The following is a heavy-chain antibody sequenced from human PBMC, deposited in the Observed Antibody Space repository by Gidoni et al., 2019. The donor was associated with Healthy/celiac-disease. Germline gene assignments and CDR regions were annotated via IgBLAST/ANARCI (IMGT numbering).Heavy chain of an antibody. Sequence: QLQLQESGPGLVKPSEPLSLNCTVSGGSISRSSYYWGWIRQPPGKGLEWIGSFYYSGSTYYNPSLKSLVTISVDTSKNQFSLKLSSVTAADTAVYYCARRSTMVRGVKMAWDYWGQGTLVTVSS. CDR2: FYYSGST. V-gene: IGHV4-39*01. D-gene: IGHD3-10*01. CDR1: GGSISRSSYY. CDR3: ARRSTMVRGVKMAWDY. J-gene: IGHJ4*02.